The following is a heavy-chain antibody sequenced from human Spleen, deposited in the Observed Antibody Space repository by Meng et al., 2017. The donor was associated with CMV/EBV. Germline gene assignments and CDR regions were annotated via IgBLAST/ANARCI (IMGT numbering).Heavy chain of an antibody. J-gene: IGHJ6*02. CDR2: INQDGSQR. CDR1: GFHFSTYW. Sequence: GESLKISCAASGFHFSTYWMSWVRQAPGKALEWVANINQDGSQRNYVDSVKDRFTISRDNAKNSMYLQMNSLRVEDTAVYYCGRDMDVWGQGTTVTVSS. V-gene: IGHV3-7*01. CDR3: GRDMDV.